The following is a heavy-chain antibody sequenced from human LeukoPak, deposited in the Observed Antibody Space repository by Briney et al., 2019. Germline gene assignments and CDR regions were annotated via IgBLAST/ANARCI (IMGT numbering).Heavy chain of an antibody. J-gene: IGHJ5*02. V-gene: IGHV3-21*01. CDR3: ARAQPTETYYDFWSGYSAPGWFDP. Sequence: GGSLRLSCAASGFTFSSCSMKWVRQAPGKGLEWVSSISRSSSYIYYADSVKGRFTISRDNAKNSLYLQMNSLRAEDTAMYYCARAQPTETYYDFWSGYSAPGWFDPWGQGTLVTVSS. CDR2: ISRSSSYI. D-gene: IGHD3-3*01. CDR1: GFTFSSCS.